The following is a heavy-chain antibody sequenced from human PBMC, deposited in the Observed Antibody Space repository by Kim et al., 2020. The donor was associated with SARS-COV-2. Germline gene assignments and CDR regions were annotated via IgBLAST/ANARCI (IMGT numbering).Heavy chain of an antibody. CDR3: AKDFWSGNGVYDPFDI. CDR1: GFTFRDYA. D-gene: IGHD3-3*01. J-gene: IGHJ3*02. V-gene: IGHV3-23*01. CDR2: IDGGGGSK. Sequence: GGSLRLSCTASGFTFRDYAMNWVRQAPGKGPEGVAVIDGGGGSKHHADSVKGRFTISRDDSKNTLYLQMDSLRAEDTAIYYCAKDFWSGNGVYDPFDIWGRGTLVTVSS.